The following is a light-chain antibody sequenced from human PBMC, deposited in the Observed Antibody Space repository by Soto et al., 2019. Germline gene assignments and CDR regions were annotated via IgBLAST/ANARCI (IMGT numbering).Light chain of an antibody. J-gene: IGKJ1*01. CDR2: VAS. CDR3: LQDYSSPWT. Sequence: GDRVTISVRDCRYIRTALSGYQHTPGHAPMVLICVASSVQSGVPSRFSGSGYGTDFTLTISRLQHEDFATYYCLQDYSSPWTFGQGTKVDIK. CDR1: RYIRTA. V-gene: IGKV1-6*01.